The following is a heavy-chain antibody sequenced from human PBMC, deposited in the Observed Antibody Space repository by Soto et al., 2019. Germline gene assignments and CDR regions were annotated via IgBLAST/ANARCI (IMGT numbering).Heavy chain of an antibody. CDR3: ARAGIVVVPAANLYYYMDV. Sequence: PSQTLSLTCAISGDSVSSNSAAWNWIRQSPSRGLEWLGRTYYRSKWYNDYAVSVKSRITINPDTSKNQFSLQLNSVTPEDTAVYYCARAGIVVVPAANLYYYMDVWGKGTTVTVSS. D-gene: IGHD2-2*01. V-gene: IGHV6-1*01. CDR2: TYYRSKWYN. CDR1: GDSVSSNSAA. J-gene: IGHJ6*03.